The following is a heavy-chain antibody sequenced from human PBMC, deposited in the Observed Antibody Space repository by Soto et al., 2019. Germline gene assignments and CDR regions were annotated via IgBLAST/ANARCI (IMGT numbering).Heavy chain of an antibody. CDR3: ARDADYGGSRGGMAV. Sequence: QVRLEESGPGLVKPSETLSLICSVSGGSVNNANYFWNWIRHHPENALERIGYIYYSGSTRYNPSFKTRATLSIDTSKNQFSLRLNSVTVADTAVYFCARDADYGGSRGGMAVWGRWTTVTVSS. J-gene: IGHJ6*02. CDR2: IYYSGST. CDR1: GGSVNNANYF. V-gene: IGHV4-31*03. D-gene: IGHD4-17*01.